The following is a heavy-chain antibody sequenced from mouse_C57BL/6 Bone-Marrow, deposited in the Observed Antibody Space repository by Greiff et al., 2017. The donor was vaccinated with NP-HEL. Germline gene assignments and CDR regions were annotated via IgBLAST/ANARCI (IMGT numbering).Heavy chain of an antibody. CDR1: GFSLTSYG. J-gene: IGHJ3*01. CDR3: AKLSWGFAY. V-gene: IGHV2-9*01. Sequence: VLLVESGPGLVAPSPSLSITCTVSGFSLTSYGVDWVRQPPGKGLEWLGVIWGGGGTNYNSAHMSRLSIIKDNSKSKVFVKMNSLHTGDTAIYYCAKLSWGFAYWGQGTLVTGSA. CDR2: IWGGGGT.